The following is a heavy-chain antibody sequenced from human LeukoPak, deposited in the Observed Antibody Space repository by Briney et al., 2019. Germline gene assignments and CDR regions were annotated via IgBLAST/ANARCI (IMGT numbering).Heavy chain of an antibody. CDR3: ARDGGNSGGANSP. J-gene: IGHJ5*02. V-gene: IGHV1-18*04. Sequence: GASVKVSCKASGYTFTGYYLHWVRQAPGQGLEWMGWISGNSGNTKYAQKLQGRVTMTTDTSTTTAYMELRSLTSDDTAVYYCARDGGNSGGANSPWGQGTLVTVSS. CDR2: ISGNSGNT. CDR1: GYTFTGYY. D-gene: IGHD4-23*01.